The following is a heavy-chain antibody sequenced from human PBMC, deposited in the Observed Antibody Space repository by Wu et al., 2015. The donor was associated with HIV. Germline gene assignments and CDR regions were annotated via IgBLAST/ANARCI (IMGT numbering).Heavy chain of an antibody. Sequence: QVQLVQSGTEVKKPGSSVKVSCKASGGTLNSYGFSWVRQAPGQGLEWMGGILPLFSTANYAQKFQGRVTITTDESTRTAYMELSSLRSDDTAVYYCARVFGTTSHDAFDIWGQGTMVTASS. CDR1: GGTLNSYG. J-gene: IGHJ3*02. V-gene: IGHV1-69*05. CDR2: ILPLFSTA. D-gene: IGHD4-17*01. CDR3: ARVFGTTSHDAFDI.